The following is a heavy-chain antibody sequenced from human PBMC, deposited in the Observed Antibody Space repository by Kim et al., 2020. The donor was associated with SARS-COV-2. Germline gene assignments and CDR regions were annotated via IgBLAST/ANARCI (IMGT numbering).Heavy chain of an antibody. J-gene: IGHJ4*02. CDR2: IISSSGYI. V-gene: IGHV3-21*01. Sequence: GGSLRLSCAASGFTFSSYSMNWVRQAPGKGLEWVSSIISSSGYIYYADSVKGRFTISRDNAKNSLYLQMNSLRAEDTAVYYCARDLLPYYFDYWGQGTLVTVSS. CDR1: GFTFSSYS. CDR3: ARDLLPYYFDY.